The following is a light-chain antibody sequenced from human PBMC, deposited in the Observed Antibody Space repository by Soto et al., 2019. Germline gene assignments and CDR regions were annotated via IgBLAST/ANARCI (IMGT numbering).Light chain of an antibody. Sequence: DIQMTQSPSSLSASVGDRVTITCRASQGISNYLAWYQQKPGKVPKLLIYAASTLQPGDPSRFSGSGSGTDFTLTISSLQPEDIATYYCQKCDSAPPFTFGPGTKVDIK. V-gene: IGKV1-27*01. CDR1: QGISNY. CDR2: AAS. CDR3: QKCDSAPPFT. J-gene: IGKJ3*01.